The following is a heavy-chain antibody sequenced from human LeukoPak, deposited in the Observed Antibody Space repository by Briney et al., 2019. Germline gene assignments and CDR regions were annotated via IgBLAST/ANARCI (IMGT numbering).Heavy chain of an antibody. CDR1: GFTFSSFW. CDR3: AKPDYGDYAWFDP. D-gene: IGHD4-17*01. Sequence: GGSLRLSSAASGFTFSSFWMNWVRQAPGKGLEWVSAISGSGGSTYYADSVKGRFTISRDNSKNTLYLQMNSLRAEDTAVYYCAKPDYGDYAWFDPWGQGTLVTVSS. J-gene: IGHJ5*02. V-gene: IGHV3-23*01. CDR2: ISGSGGST.